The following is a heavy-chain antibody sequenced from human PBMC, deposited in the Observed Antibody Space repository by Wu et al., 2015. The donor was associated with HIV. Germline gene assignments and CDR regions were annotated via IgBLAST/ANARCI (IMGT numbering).Heavy chain of an antibody. V-gene: IGHV1-18*01. Sequence: VQLVQSGAEVKKPGASVKVSCKASGYTFNSYGISWVRQAPGQGLEWMGWISAYNDNTNYAQKLQGRVTMTTDTSTSTAYLELRSLRSDDTAVYYCARYYDNGGYWNNLDYWGQGTLVTVSS. CDR3: ARYYDNGGYWNNLDY. CDR1: GYTFNSYG. D-gene: IGHD3-22*01. J-gene: IGHJ4*02. CDR2: ISAYNDNT.